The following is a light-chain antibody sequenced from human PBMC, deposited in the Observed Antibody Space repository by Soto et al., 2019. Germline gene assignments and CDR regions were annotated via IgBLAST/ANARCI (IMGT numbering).Light chain of an antibody. J-gene: IGLJ2*01. CDR2: STN. CDR1: TGAVTSGHY. V-gene: IGLV7-43*01. CDR3: LLYYGGAQPVV. Sequence: QAVVTQEPSLTVSPGETVTLTCASSTGAVTSGHYPNWFQQKPGQAPRALIYSTNKKHSWTPARVSGSLLGGKAALTLSGVQPEDEAEYYCLLYYGGAQPVVFGGGTKLTVL.